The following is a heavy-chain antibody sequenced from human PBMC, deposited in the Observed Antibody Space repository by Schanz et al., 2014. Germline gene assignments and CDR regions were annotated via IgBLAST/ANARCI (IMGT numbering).Heavy chain of an antibody. CDR3: ARIGGSVFDY. J-gene: IGHJ4*02. V-gene: IGHV3-48*04. Sequence: EVQLVASGGGLVQPGGSLRLSCAASGITFSSHSFNWVRQAPGKGLEWVSYISGSSRTIYYADSVKGRFTISRDNSKNSLYLQMNSLRAEDTAVYYCARIGGSVFDYWAQGTLXTVSS. D-gene: IGHD3-10*01. CDR1: GITFSSHS. CDR2: ISGSSRTI.